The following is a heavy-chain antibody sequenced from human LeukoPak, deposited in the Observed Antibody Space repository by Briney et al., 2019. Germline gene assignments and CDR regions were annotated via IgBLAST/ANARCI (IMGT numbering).Heavy chain of an antibody. CDR2: VFHSGST. Sequence: SETLSLTCAVSGASISSNHYYWGWIRHSPGKGLEWIGSVFHSGSTYYNPSLKTRVTTSLDASKRQFSLNLTSVTAADTAVYYCARSPVFGVIILHFDCWGQGSLVTVSS. D-gene: IGHD3-3*01. V-gene: IGHV4-39*07. J-gene: IGHJ4*02. CDR3: ARSPVFGVIILHFDC. CDR1: GASISSNHYY.